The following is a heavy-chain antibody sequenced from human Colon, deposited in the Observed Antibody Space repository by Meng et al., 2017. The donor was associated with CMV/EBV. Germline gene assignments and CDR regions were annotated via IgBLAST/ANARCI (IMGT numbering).Heavy chain of an antibody. V-gene: IGHV2-5*02. Sequence: SPTPSGVGLGWFRQPPGRALEWLALIYWDDEKLYRPSLKSRLTITKDTSKNHVVLTMTNMDPVDTATYYCAHRPLWFGGRLSGWFDPWGQGTLVTVSS. CDR1: SPTPSGVG. D-gene: IGHD3-10*01. CDR2: IYWDDEK. J-gene: IGHJ5*02. CDR3: AHRPLWFGGRLSGWFDP.